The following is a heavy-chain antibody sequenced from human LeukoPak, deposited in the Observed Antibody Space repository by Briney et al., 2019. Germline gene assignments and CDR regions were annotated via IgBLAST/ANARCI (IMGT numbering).Heavy chain of an antibody. CDR3: ARAFNPNYYDSSGYFNWFDP. CDR2: IYYSGST. V-gene: IGHV4-39*01. Sequence: KPSETLSLTCAVSGDSISSSYYWGWIRQPPGKGLEWIGCIYYSGSTYYNPSLKSRVTISVDTSKNQFSLKLSSVTAADTAVYYCARAFNPNYYDSSGYFNWFDPWGQGTLVTVSS. D-gene: IGHD3-22*01. J-gene: IGHJ5*02. CDR1: GDSISSSYY.